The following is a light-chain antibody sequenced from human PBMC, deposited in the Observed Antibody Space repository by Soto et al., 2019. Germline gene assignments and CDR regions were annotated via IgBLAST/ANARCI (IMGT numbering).Light chain of an antibody. CDR1: SSNIGAGHD. Sequence: QSVLTQPPSVSGAPGQRVTISCTGSSSNIGAGHDVQWYQQPAGTAPKLLIYSNIIRPSGVPDRFSGSNSGTSASLASRGLQEEDDADYYGQSFDSSRRVVFGGGTKLTVL. CDR3: QSFDSSRRVV. J-gene: IGLJ2*01. V-gene: IGLV1-40*01. CDR2: SNI.